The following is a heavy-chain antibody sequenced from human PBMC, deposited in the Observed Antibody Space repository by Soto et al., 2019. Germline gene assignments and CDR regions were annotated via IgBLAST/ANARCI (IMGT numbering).Heavy chain of an antibody. CDR2: ISSSSSYI. CDR3: ARELSGSGGSCYSWYNWFDP. Sequence: EVQLVESGGGLVKPGGSLRLSCAASGFTFSSYSMNWVRQAPGKGLEWVSSISSSSSYIYYADSVKGRFTISRDNAKNSLYLQMNRLIAEDTAVYYCARELSGSGGSCYSWYNWFDPWGQGTMVTVSS. V-gene: IGHV3-21*01. CDR1: GFTFSSYS. D-gene: IGHD2-15*01. J-gene: IGHJ5*02.